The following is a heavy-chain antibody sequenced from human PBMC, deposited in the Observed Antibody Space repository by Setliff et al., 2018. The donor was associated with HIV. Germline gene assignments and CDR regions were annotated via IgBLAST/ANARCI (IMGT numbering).Heavy chain of an antibody. D-gene: IGHD3-22*01. CDR1: GYTFSNYD. CDR3: ARARTDYYDRRRRSHYYIDV. Sequence: SVKVSCKPSGYTFSNYDINWVRQAAGQGLEWMGWMNPDSRNTGYAQRFEGSVTLTWDTSISTAYLELNHLKSDDTAVYYCARARTDYYDRRRRSHYYIDVWARGATVTVSS. CDR2: MNPDSRNT. V-gene: IGHV1-8*02. J-gene: IGHJ6*03.